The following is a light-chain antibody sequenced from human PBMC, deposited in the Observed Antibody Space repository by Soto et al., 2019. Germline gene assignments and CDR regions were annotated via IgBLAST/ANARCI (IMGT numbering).Light chain of an antibody. Sequence: EIVMTQSPATLSVSPGERATLSCRASQSCSSDLAWYHQKPGQAPRLLIYSASTRATGIPARFSGSGSGTEFTLTINSLQSEDFATYFCQQLNGYPPTFGQGTKVDIK. V-gene: IGKV3-15*01. CDR3: QQLNGYPPT. J-gene: IGKJ1*01. CDR1: QSCSSD. CDR2: SAS.